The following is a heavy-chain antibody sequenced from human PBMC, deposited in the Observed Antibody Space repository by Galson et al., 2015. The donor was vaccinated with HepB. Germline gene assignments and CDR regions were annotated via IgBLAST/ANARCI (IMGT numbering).Heavy chain of an antibody. J-gene: IGHJ5*02. V-gene: IGHV4-34*01. D-gene: IGHD2-21*02. Sequence: LSLTCAVYGGSFSGYYRSWIRQPPGKGLEWIGEINHSGSTNYNPSLKSRVTISVDTSKNQFSLKLSSVTAADTAVYYCARGSIVVVTAIANWFDPWGQGTLVTVSS. CDR1: GGSFSGYY. CDR2: INHSGST. CDR3: ARGSIVVVTAIANWFDP.